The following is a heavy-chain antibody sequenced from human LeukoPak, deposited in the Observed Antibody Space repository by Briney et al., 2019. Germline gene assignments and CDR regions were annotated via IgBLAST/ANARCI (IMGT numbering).Heavy chain of an antibody. J-gene: IGHJ4*02. CDR3: ARDGGYHSSGPFDY. Sequence: GGSLRLSCAASGFTFSGHGMHWVRQAPGKGLEWVSIIWYDGSDEYYADSVKGRFTISRDNSKNTLYLQMNSLRAEDTAVYYCARDGGYHSSGPFDYWGQGTLVTVSS. CDR1: GFTFSGHG. CDR2: IWYDGSDE. V-gene: IGHV3-33*01. D-gene: IGHD3-22*01.